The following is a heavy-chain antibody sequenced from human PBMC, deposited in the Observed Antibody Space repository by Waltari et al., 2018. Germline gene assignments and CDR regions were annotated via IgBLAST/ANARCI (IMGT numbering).Heavy chain of an antibody. V-gene: IGHV1-2*06. CDR2: IDPNSGGT. CDR1: GSPFSAHF. J-gene: IGHJ3*02. CDR3: ARDASTAVPEGDAFDI. D-gene: IGHD6-19*01. Sequence: QVQLVQSGAEVKKPGAPVKVSCKASGSPFSAHFMNWVRQAPGQGLEWMGRIDPNSGGTNYAQKFQGRVTMTRDTSISTIYMELRRLTFDDTALYYCARDASTAVPEGDAFDIWGQGTMVAVSA.